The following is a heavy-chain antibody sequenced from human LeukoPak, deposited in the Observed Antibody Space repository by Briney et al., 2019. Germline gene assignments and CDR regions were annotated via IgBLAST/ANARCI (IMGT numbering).Heavy chain of an antibody. CDR3: ARDPYWFGEFSPFDY. CDR1: GFTFSSYA. CDR2: ISYDGSNK. D-gene: IGHD3-10*01. V-gene: IGHV3-30*04. J-gene: IGHJ4*02. Sequence: GGSLRLSCAASGFTFSSYAMHWVRQAPGKGLEWVAVISYDGSNKYYADSVKGRFTISRDNSKNTLYLQMNSLRAEDTAVYYCARDPYWFGEFSPFDYWGQGTLVTVSS.